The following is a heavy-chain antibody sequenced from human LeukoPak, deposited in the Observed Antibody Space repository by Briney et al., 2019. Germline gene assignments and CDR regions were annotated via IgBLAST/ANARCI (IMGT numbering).Heavy chain of an antibody. CDR2: TYYSGST. D-gene: IGHD2-15*01. V-gene: IGHV4-30-4*02. Sequence: SETLSLTCTVSGGSISSGDYYWSWIRQPPGKGLEWIGYTYYSGSTYYNPSLKSRVTISVDTSKNQFSLKLSSVTAADTAVYYCARVGYCSGGSCYSGSYYYYGMDVWGQGTTVTVSS. CDR1: GGSISSGDYY. J-gene: IGHJ6*02. CDR3: ARVGYCSGGSCYSGSYYYYGMDV.